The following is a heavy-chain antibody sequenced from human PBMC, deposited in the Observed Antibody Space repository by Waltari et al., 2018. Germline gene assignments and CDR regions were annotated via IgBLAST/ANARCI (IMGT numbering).Heavy chain of an antibody. CDR1: GFTVRNY. J-gene: IGHJ4*02. CDR3: ATEYYYDSSGPFDY. V-gene: IGHV3-30*03. Sequence: VQLVESGGGLIQPGGSLRLSCVASGFTVRNYMSWVRPAPGKGLEWVAVISYDGSNKYYADSVKGRFTISRDNSKNTLYLQMNSLRAEDTTVYYCATEYYYDSSGPFDYWGQGTLVTVSS. D-gene: IGHD3-22*01. CDR2: ISYDGSNK.